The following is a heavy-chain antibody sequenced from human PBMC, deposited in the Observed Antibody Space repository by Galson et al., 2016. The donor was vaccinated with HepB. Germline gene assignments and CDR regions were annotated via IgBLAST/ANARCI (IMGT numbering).Heavy chain of an antibody. J-gene: IGHJ6*02. V-gene: IGHV3-73*01. CDR1: GFTFSDSA. CDR2: IRSKSNNYAT. CDR3: TRVGYRLWFGAPIKDYGMDV. Sequence: SLRLSCAASGFTFSDSAMHWVRQASGKGLEWVGRIRSKSNNYATAYAASVKGRFTISRDDSKRMAFLQMNSLITEDTAVYYCTRVGYRLWFGAPIKDYGMDVWGQGTTVTVSS. D-gene: IGHD3-10*01.